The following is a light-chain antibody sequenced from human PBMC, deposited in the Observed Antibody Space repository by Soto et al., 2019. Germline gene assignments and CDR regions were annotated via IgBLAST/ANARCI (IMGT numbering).Light chain of an antibody. J-gene: IGKJ4*01. CDR2: AAS. V-gene: IGKV1-17*01. Sequence: DIQMTQSPSSLSASVGDRVTITCRASQGISSNLGWYQQKPGKAPKRLIYAASSLQSGVPSRFSGSGSGTDFTLTISSLQPEDFATYYCQQYNSYPLTFGGGTKVEIK. CDR1: QGISSN. CDR3: QQYNSYPLT.